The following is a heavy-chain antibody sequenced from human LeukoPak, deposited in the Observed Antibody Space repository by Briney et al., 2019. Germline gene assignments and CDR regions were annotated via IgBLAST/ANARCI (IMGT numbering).Heavy chain of an antibody. J-gene: IGHJ6*02. V-gene: IGHV1-18*01. CDR3: AREETHHVYYGMDV. CDR1: GYTFTSYG. CDR2: ISAYNGNT. Sequence: GASVKVSCKASGYTFTSYGISWVRKAPGQGLEWMGWISAYNGNTNYAQKVQGRVTMTTDTSTSTAYMELRSLRSDDTAVYYCAREETHHVYYGMDVWGQGTMVTVSS. D-gene: IGHD1-14*01.